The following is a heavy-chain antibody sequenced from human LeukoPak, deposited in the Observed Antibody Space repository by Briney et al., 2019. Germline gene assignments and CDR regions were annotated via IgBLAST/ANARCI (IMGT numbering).Heavy chain of an antibody. CDR3: ARTGNVWFGELFSYYYMDV. CDR2: INHSGST. J-gene: IGHJ6*03. V-gene: IGHV4-34*01. CDR1: GGSFSDYY. Sequence: PSETLSLTCAVYGGSFSDYYWSWIRQPPGKGLEWIGEINHSGSTNYNPSLKSRVTISVDTSKNQFSLKLSSVTAADTAVYYCARTGNVWFGELFSYYYMDVWGKGTTVTISS. D-gene: IGHD3-10*01.